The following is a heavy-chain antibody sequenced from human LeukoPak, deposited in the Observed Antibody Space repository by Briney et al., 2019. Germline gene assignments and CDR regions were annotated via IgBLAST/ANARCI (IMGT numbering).Heavy chain of an antibody. CDR3: AKVFGRVGTFDY. CDR2: ISGSGGST. V-gene: IGHV3-23*01. J-gene: IGHJ4*02. D-gene: IGHD3-3*01. CDR1: GFTFSSYT. Sequence: GGSLRLSCAASGFTFSSYTMSWVRQAPGKGLEWVSAISGSGGSTYYADSVKGRFTISRDNSKNTLYLQMNSLRAEDTAVYYCAKVFGRVGTFDYWGQGTLVTVSS.